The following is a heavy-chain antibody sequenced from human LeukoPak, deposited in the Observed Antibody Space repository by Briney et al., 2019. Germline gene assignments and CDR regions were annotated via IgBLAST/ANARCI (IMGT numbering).Heavy chain of an antibody. Sequence: PGESLKISCKGSGYTFTNHWISWVRQMPGKGLEWMGKIDPSDSYTNYSPSFQSHVTISADKSISTAYLQWRSLKASDTAMYYCARAPDSDSGYDYFDYWGQGTLVTVSS. J-gene: IGHJ4*02. V-gene: IGHV5-10-1*01. D-gene: IGHD5-12*01. CDR2: IDPSDSYT. CDR3: ARAPDSDSGYDYFDY. CDR1: GYTFTNHW.